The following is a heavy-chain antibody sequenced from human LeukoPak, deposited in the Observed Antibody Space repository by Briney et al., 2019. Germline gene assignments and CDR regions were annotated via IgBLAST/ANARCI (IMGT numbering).Heavy chain of an antibody. V-gene: IGHV3-23*01. CDR3: AKDPRYGGNSGY. CDR2: ISGSGGST. Sequence: ETLSLTCALSGYSISSGYYWGWIRQPPGKGLEWVSAISGSGGSTYYADSVKGRFTISRDNSKNTLYLQMNSLRAEDTAVYYCAKDPRYGGNSGYWGQGTLVTVSS. D-gene: IGHD4-23*01. J-gene: IGHJ4*02. CDR1: GYSISSGYY.